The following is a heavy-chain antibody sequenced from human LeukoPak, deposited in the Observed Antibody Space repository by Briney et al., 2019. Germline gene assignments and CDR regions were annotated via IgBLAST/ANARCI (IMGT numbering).Heavy chain of an antibody. V-gene: IGHV3-74*01. D-gene: IGHD1-26*01. CDR1: GFTFISYW. Sequence: GSLSLSCAASGFTFISYWMHWVRQAPGKGLVWVSRINSDGSSTSYADSVKGRFTISRDNAKNTLYLQMNSLRAEDTAVYYCARSGRYYYYGMDVWGQGTTVTVSS. CDR3: ARSGRYYYYGMDV. J-gene: IGHJ6*02. CDR2: INSDGSST.